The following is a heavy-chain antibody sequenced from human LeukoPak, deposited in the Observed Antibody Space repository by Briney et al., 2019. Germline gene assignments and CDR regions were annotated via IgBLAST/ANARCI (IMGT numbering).Heavy chain of an antibody. J-gene: IGHJ3*02. CDR2: INPNSGGT. D-gene: IGHD3-22*01. CDR3: ARGPSDSSGYYYEGDAFDI. CDR1: GYTLTGYY. V-gene: IGHV1-2*02. Sequence: ASVKVSCKASGYTLTGYYMDWVRQAPGQGLEWMGWINPNSGGTNYGQKFQGRVTMTRDTSISIVYMELSRLRSDDTAVYYCARGPSDSSGYYYEGDAFDIWGQGTVVTVSS.